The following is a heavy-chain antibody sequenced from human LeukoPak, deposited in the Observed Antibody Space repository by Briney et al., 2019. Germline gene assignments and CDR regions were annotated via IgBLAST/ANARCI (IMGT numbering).Heavy chain of an antibody. J-gene: IGHJ6*03. Sequence: SETLSLTCTVSGGSISSSSYYWGWIRQPPGKGPEWIGSIYYSGSTYYNPSLKSRVTISVDTSKNQFSLKLSSVTAADTAVYYCARDRYYDILTGYYYYYMDVWGKGTTVTVSS. CDR1: GGSISSSSYY. D-gene: IGHD3-9*01. CDR2: IYYSGST. CDR3: ARDRYYDILTGYYYYYMDV. V-gene: IGHV4-39*07.